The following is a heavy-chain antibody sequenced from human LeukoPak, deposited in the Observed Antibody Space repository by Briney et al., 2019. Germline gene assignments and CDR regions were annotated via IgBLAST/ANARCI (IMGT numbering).Heavy chain of an antibody. V-gene: IGHV1-69*05. CDR1: GGTFNNSA. CDR2: IMPLFGTA. Sequence: GSSVKVSCKTSGGTFNNSAISGVRQAPGQGLEWLGGIMPLFGTAGYAQKFQGRVTITKDESTRTVYLELTSLTSDDTAVYYCARDVHGDYGSGWFDPWGQGTLVSVSS. D-gene: IGHD4-17*01. CDR3: ARDVHGDYGSGWFDP. J-gene: IGHJ5*02.